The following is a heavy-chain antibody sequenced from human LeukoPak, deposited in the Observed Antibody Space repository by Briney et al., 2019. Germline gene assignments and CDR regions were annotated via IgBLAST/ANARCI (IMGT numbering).Heavy chain of an antibody. V-gene: IGHV4-59*01. Sequence: ETLSLTCTVSGGSISSYYWTWIRQPPGKGLEWIGYIYYSGGTSYSPSLESRATISVDTSKNQFSLKLRSVTAADAAVYYCARDLGFSSSSDYYYYGLGVWGQGTTVTVSS. CDR1: GGSISSYY. D-gene: IGHD6-6*01. J-gene: IGHJ6*01. CDR2: IYYSGGT. CDR3: ARDLGFSSSSDYYYYGLGV.